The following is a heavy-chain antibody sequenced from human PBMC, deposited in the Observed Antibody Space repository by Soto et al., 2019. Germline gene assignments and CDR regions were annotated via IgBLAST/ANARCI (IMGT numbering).Heavy chain of an antibody. CDR3: AGPGAPEYYFDY. J-gene: IGHJ4*02. CDR2: IYYSGST. V-gene: IGHV4-39*01. CDR1: GGSISSSSYY. D-gene: IGHD3-10*01. Sequence: QLQLQESGPGLVKPSETLSLTCTVSGGSISSSSYYWGWIRQPPGKGLEWIGSIYYSGSTYYNPPLKSRVTMSVDTSKNQFSLKLSSVTAADTAVYYCAGPGAPEYYFDYWGQGTLVTVSS.